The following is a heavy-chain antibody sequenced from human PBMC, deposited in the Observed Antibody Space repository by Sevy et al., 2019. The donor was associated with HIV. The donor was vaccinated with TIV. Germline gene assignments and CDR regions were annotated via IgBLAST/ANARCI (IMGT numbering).Heavy chain of an antibody. V-gene: IGHV3-21*01. CDR1: GFTFSNYN. CDR2: ITSSSDYI. D-gene: IGHD3-22*01. CDR3: ARDRRTLNYYASSGYNYYFDY. Sequence: GESLKISCAASGFTFSNYNMNWVRQAPGKGLEWVSSITSSSDYIYDADSVKGRFTISRDKAKNSLYLQMNSLRAADTAVYYCARDRRTLNYYASSGYNYYFDYWGQGTLVTVSS. J-gene: IGHJ4*02.